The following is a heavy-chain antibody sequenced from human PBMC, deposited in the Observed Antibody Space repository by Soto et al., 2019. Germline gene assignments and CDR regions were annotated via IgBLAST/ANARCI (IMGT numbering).Heavy chain of an antibody. Sequence: EGQLVESGGGLVQPGGSLRLSCVASGFTSSNYSMNWVRQAPGKGLEWISYISSVSSRILYAGSVKGRFTISRDNAKNSLSLQMNSLRDEDTAVYYCAREAESHYSVMDVWGQGTTVTVSS. D-gene: IGHD2-21*01. CDR3: AREAESHYSVMDV. CDR2: ISSVSSRI. CDR1: GFTSSNYS. V-gene: IGHV3-48*02. J-gene: IGHJ6*02.